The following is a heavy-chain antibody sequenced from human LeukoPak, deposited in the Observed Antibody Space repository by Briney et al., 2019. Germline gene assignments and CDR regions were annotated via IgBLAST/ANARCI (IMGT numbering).Heavy chain of an antibody. D-gene: IGHD1-26*01. Sequence: HSGGSLRLSWAASGFTFSSYAMHWVRQAPGKGLEYVSAISSNGGSTYYANSVKGRFTISRDNSKNTLYLQMGSLRAEDMAVYYCGRGRTREGGGSYLGGAFDIWGQGTMVTVSS. CDR1: GFTFSSYA. J-gene: IGHJ3*02. CDR2: ISSNGGST. V-gene: IGHV3-64*01. CDR3: GRGRTREGGGSYLGGAFDI.